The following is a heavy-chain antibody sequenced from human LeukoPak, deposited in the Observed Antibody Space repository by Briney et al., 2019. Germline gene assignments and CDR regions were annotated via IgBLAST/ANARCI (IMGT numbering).Heavy chain of an antibody. V-gene: IGHV1-8*03. CDR1: GYTFTSYD. CDR2: MNPNSGNT. J-gene: IGHJ2*01. Sequence: ASVKVSCKASGYTFTSYDINWVRQATGQGLEWMGWMNPNSGNTGYAQKFQGRVTIARNTSISTAYMELSSLRAEDTAVYYCARELITMIVDDRYFDLWGRGTLVTVSS. CDR3: ARELITMIVDDRYFDL. D-gene: IGHD3-22*01.